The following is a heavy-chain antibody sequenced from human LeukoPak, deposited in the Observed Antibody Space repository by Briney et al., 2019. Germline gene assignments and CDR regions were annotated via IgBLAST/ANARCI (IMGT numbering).Heavy chain of an antibody. D-gene: IGHD3-3*01. Sequence: GGSLRLSCAASGFTFSSYSMNWVRQAPGKGLEWVSSIASSSSYIYYADSVQGRFTISRDNAKNSLYLQMNSLRAEDTAVYYCARDRAITIFGVAPDAFDIWGQGTMVTVSS. CDR3: ARDRAITIFGVAPDAFDI. CDR1: GFTFSSYS. CDR2: IASSSSYI. V-gene: IGHV3-21*01. J-gene: IGHJ3*02.